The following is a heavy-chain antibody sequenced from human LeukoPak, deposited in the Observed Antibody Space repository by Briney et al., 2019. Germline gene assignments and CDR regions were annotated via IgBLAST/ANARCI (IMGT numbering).Heavy chain of an antibody. CDR3: ARGLRYCSGGSCYNSDAFDI. J-gene: IGHJ3*02. CDR2: IYSGGST. Sequence: GGSLRLSCAASGFTVSSTYMSWVRQAPGKGLEWVSIIYSGGSTHYADSMKGRFTISRDNSKNTLYLQMNSLRTEDTAVYYCARGLRYCSGGSCYNSDAFDIWGQGTMVTVSS. V-gene: IGHV3-66*01. D-gene: IGHD2-15*01. CDR1: GFTVSSTY.